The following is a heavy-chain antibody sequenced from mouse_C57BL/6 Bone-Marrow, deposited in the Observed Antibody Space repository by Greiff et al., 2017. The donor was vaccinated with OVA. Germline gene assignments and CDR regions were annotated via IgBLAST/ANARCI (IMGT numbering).Heavy chain of an antibody. Sequence: SGAELARPGASVKLSCKASGYTFTSYGISWVKQRTGQGLEWIGEIYPRSGNTYYNEKFKGKATLTADKSSSTAYMELRSLTSEDSAVYFCARSHYGPDYFDYWGQGTTLTVSS. CDR3: ARSHYGPDYFDY. CDR1: GYTFTSYG. J-gene: IGHJ2*01. D-gene: IGHD1-1*01. CDR2: IYPRSGNT. V-gene: IGHV1-81*01.